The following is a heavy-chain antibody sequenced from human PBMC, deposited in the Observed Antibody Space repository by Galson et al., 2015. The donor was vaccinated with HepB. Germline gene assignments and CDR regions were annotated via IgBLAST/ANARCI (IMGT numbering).Heavy chain of an antibody. J-gene: IGHJ4*02. CDR2: ISWNSGSI. CDR1: GFTFDDYA. CDR3: AKALGSGYYDLSDY. D-gene: IGHD3-22*01. Sequence: SLRLSCAASGFTFDDYAMHWVRQAPGKGLEWVSGISWNSGSIGYADSVKGRFTISRDNAKNSLYLQMNSLRAEDTALYYCAKALGSGYYDLSDYWGQGTLVTVSS. V-gene: IGHV3-9*01.